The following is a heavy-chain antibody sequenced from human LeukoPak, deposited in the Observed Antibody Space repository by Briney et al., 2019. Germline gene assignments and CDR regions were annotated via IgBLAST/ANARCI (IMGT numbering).Heavy chain of an antibody. CDR2: INPNSGGT. V-gene: IGHV1-2*02. Sequence: GASVKVSCKASGYTFTGHYMHWVRQAPGQGLEWMGWINPNSGGTNYAQKFQGRVTMTRDTSISTAYMELSRLRSDDTAVYYCARGPLAVVAALDPWGQGTLVTVSS. CDR3: ARGPLAVVAALDP. J-gene: IGHJ5*02. D-gene: IGHD2-15*01. CDR1: GYTFTGHY.